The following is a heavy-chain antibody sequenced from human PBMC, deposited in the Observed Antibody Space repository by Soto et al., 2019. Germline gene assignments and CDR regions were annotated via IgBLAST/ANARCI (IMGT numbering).Heavy chain of an antibody. D-gene: IGHD2-15*01. CDR2: IYYSGST. CDR1: GGSISSSSYY. CDR3: ARGRYCSGGSCLSSYYMDV. Sequence: SETLSLTCTVSGGSISSSSYYWGWIRQPPGKGLEWIGSIYYSGSTYYNPSLKSRVTISVDTSKNQFSLKLSSVTAADTAVYYCARGRYCSGGSCLSSYYMDVWGKGTTVTVSS. J-gene: IGHJ6*03. V-gene: IGHV4-39*01.